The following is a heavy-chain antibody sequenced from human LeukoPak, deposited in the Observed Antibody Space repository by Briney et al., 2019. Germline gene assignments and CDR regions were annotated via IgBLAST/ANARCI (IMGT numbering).Heavy chain of an antibody. CDR3: ARGPQPPLGVPAATYFDY. V-gene: IGHV4-61*09. D-gene: IGHD2-2*01. J-gene: IGHJ4*02. Sequence: SQTLSLTCTVSGGSISSGSYYWSWIRQPAGKGLEWIGHIYTSGSTNYNPSLKSRVTISVDTSKNQFSLKLSSVTAADTAVYYCARGPQPPLGVPAATYFDYWGQGTLVTVSS. CDR1: GGSISSGSYY. CDR2: IYTSGST.